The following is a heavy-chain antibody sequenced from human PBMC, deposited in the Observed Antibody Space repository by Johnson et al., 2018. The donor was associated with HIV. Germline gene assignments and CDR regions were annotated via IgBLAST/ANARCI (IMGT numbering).Heavy chain of an antibody. CDR1: GFTFISYA. CDR2: ISGSGGST. J-gene: IGHJ3*02. Sequence: EVQLVESGGGLVQPGGSLRLSCAASGFTFISYAMSWVRQAPGKGLAWVSAISGSGGSTYYADSVKGRFTISRDNSKNTLYLQMNSLRAEDTAVYYCAKSSDEYSSSSDAFDIWGQGTMVTVSS. D-gene: IGHD6-6*01. CDR3: AKSSDEYSSSSDAFDI. V-gene: IGHV3-23*04.